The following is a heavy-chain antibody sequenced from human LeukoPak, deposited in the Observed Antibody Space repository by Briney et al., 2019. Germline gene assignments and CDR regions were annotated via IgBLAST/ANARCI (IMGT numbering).Heavy chain of an antibody. V-gene: IGHV4-39*07. J-gene: IGHJ5*02. D-gene: IGHD2-2*01. Sequence: SETLSLTCNVSGGSISSSSYYWGWIRQPPGKGLEWIGSVYYSGSAYYNPSLKSRVTISVGASKNQFSLDLSSVTAADTAVFYCARAPSALNWFDPWGRGTLVTVSS. CDR3: ARAPSALNWFDP. CDR2: VYYSGSA. CDR1: GGSISSSSYY.